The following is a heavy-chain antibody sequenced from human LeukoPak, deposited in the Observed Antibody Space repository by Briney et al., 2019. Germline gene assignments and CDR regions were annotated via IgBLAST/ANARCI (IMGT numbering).Heavy chain of an antibody. CDR2: IRYDGSNK. Sequence: HPGGSLRLSCAASGSTFNNYGMHWVRQAPGKGLEWVAFIRYDGSNKYYAESVRGRFTISRDDSKNTLYLQMKSLRAEDTAVYYCAKPMTTVTPFDYWGQGTLVTVSS. CDR1: GSTFNNYG. CDR3: AKPMTTVTPFDY. J-gene: IGHJ4*02. V-gene: IGHV3-30*02. D-gene: IGHD4-17*01.